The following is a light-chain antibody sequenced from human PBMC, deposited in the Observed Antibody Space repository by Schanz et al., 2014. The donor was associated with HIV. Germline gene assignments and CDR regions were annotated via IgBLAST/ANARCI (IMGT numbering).Light chain of an antibody. Sequence: QSVLTQSPSVSAAPGQKVTISCSGSASNIGKNSVSWYQHLPGAAPKLLIYDDNIRPSRIPNRFSGSKSGTSATLGITGLQTGDEADYYCGAWDSGRRAVVFGGGTKLTVL. CDR3: GAWDSGRRAVV. CDR1: ASNIGKNS. V-gene: IGLV1-51*01. J-gene: IGLJ2*01. CDR2: DDN.